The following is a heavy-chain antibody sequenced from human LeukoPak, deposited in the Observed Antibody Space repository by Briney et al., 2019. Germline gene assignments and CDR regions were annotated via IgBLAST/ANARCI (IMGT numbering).Heavy chain of an antibody. CDR2: IYYSGST. Sequence: RPSETLSLTCTVSGGSISSSSYYWGWIRQPPGKGLEWIGSIYYSGSTYYNPSLKSRVTISVDTSKNQFSLKLSSVTAADAAVYYCARVVPNSGYDQGVYWGQGTLVTVSS. CDR1: GGSISSSSYY. J-gene: IGHJ4*02. V-gene: IGHV4-39*01. D-gene: IGHD5-12*01. CDR3: ARVVPNSGYDQGVY.